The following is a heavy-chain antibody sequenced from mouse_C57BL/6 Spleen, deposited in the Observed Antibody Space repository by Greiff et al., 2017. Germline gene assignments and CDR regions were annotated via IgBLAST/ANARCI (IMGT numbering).Heavy chain of an antibody. CDR2: IYPGDGDT. V-gene: IGHV1-82*01. Sequence: QVQLKQSGPELVKPGASVKISCKASGYAFSSSWMNWVKQRPGKGLEWIGRIYPGDGDTNYNGKFKGKATLTADKSSSTAYMQLSSLTSEDSAVYFCAREGPLAMDYWGQGTSVTVSS. D-gene: IGHD3-3*01. J-gene: IGHJ4*01. CDR3: AREGPLAMDY. CDR1: GYAFSSSW.